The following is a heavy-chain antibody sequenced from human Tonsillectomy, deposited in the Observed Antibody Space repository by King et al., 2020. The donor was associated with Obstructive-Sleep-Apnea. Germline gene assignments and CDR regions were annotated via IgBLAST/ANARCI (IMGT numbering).Heavy chain of an antibody. D-gene: IGHD2-15*01. CDR1: GGSIGSSTSF. Sequence: QLQESGPGLVKPSETLSLTCTVSGGSIGSSTSFWAWIRQPPEKGLDWIGGFFYGGNTFYNPSLGSRLSVSIDPSKNQFSLKLSSVTAADTAVYYCARREYCSDVNCFKYFDNWGQGTLVTVSS. CDR3: ARREYCSDVNCFKYFDN. V-gene: IGHV4-39*01. CDR2: FFYGGNT. J-gene: IGHJ4*02.